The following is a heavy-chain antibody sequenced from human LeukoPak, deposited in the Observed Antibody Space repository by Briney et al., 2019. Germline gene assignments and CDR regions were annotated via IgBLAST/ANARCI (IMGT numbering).Heavy chain of an antibody. CDR1: GYTFTGYY. CDR3: ASSVQTGYYGMDV. Sequence: GASVKVSCKASGYTFTGYYMHWVRQAPGQGLEWMGWINPNSGGTNYARKFQGRVTMTRDTSISTAYMELSRLRSDDTAVYYCASSVQTGYYGMDVWGQGTTVTVSS. V-gene: IGHV1-2*02. J-gene: IGHJ6*02. D-gene: IGHD1-1*01. CDR2: INPNSGGT.